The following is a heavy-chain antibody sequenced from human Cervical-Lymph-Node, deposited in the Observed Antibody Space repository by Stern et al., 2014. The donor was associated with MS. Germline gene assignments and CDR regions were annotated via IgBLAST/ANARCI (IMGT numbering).Heavy chain of an antibody. CDR2: INPNRGGT. J-gene: IGHJ3*02. V-gene: IGHV1-2*06. Sequence: VQLVESGAEVKKPGASVKVSCKASGYTFTGYYMHCVRQAPGQGLEWMGRINPNRGGTNYAQKFQGRVTMTRDTSISTAYMELSRLRSDDTAVYYCAESYNWNGLGAFDIWGQGTMVTVSS. CDR1: GYTFTGYY. CDR3: AESYNWNGLGAFDI. D-gene: IGHD1-1*01.